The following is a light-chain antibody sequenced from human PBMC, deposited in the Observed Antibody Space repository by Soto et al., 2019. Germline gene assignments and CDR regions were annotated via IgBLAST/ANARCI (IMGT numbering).Light chain of an antibody. V-gene: IGLV3-21*01. J-gene: IGLJ2*01. CDR1: NIGSKG. CDR3: QVWDSGSDHVL. CDR2: SDT. Sequence: SYELTQPPSVSVAPGETARISCGGTNIGSKGVHWYQQKPGQAPVLVIYSDTDLPPVIPERFSGSNSANMATLTISRVEAGDEDDYYCQVWDSGSDHVLFGGGTKVTVL.